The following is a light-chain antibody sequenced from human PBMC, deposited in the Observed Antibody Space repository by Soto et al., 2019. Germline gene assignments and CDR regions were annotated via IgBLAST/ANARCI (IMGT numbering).Light chain of an antibody. CDR1: HGINNS. CDR3: QKYNSAPYT. CDR2: AAS. J-gene: IGKJ2*01. V-gene: IGKV1-27*01. Sequence: DIQMTQSPSSLSASVGDRVTITCRASHGINNSLAWYQQKPGKVPKLLLFAASTLQSGVPSRFSGSGSGTDYTLTISSLQPADVATYYCQKYNSAPYTFGQGTKLEIK.